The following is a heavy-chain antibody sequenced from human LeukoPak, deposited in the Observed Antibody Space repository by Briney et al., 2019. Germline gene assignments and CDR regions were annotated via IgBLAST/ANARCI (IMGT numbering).Heavy chain of an antibody. V-gene: IGHV3-7*01. CDR3: AGDPSNMVYNAEYFQH. Sequence: SGGSLRLSCAASAFTFSNYAMSWVRQAPGKGLEWVANIKQDGSEKYYVDSVKGRFTISRDNAKNSLYLQMNSLRAEDTAVYYCAGDPSNMVYNAEYFQHWGQGTLVTVSS. CDR2: IKQDGSEK. J-gene: IGHJ1*01. CDR1: AFTFSNYA. D-gene: IGHD3-10*01.